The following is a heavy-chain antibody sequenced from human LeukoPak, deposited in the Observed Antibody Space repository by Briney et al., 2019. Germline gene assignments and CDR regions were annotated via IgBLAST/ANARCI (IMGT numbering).Heavy chain of an antibody. V-gene: IGHV3-23*01. CDR1: GFTFSIYA. D-gene: IGHD3-22*01. CDR3: ARDRPDYYGSDGHYYRRDGDY. CDR2: ITSRGEST. Sequence: GGSLRLSCAASGFTFSIYAMSWVRQAPGKGLQWVSSITSRGESTWYVDSVKGRFTITRDNSENTLYLQMHSLRAEDTAVYYCARDRPDYYGSDGHYYRRDGDYWGRGTLVSVSS. J-gene: IGHJ4*02.